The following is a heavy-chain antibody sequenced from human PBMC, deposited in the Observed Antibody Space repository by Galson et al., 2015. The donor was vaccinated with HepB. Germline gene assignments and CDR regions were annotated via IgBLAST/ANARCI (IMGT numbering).Heavy chain of an antibody. D-gene: IGHD2-21*02. J-gene: IGHJ2*01. V-gene: IGHV3-7*01. CDR3: ARGVTGISDWYFDL. CDR2: IKQDGSEK. Sequence: SLRLSCAASGFTFSSYWMSWVRQAPGKGLEWVANIKQDGSEKYYVDSVKGRFTISRDNAKNSLYLQMNSLRAEDTAVYYCARGVTGISDWYFDLWGRGTLVTVSS. CDR1: GFTFSSYW.